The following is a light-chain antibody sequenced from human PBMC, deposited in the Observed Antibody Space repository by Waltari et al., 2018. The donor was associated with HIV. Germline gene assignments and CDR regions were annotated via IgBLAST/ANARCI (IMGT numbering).Light chain of an antibody. CDR3: SSYANKNGFYVV. J-gene: IGLJ2*01. Sequence: QSALTQPPSASGSPGQSVTISCTGTNSDIGGYNYVSWYQQHPGKAPKPVISEVTKWPSGVPGRFSGSKSGTTASLTVSGLQAEDEADYYCSSYANKNGFYVVFGGGTRLT. V-gene: IGLV2-8*01. CDR1: NSDIGGYNY. CDR2: EVT.